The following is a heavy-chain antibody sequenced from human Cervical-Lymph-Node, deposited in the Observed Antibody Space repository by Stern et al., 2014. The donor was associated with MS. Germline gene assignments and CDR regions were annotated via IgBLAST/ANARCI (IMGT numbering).Heavy chain of an antibody. D-gene: IGHD3-22*01. J-gene: IGHJ4*02. Sequence: STYYADSVKGRFTISRDNSKNTLYLQMSSLRAEDTAVYYCAKDLYYYDSTVYLTFEHWGQGILVTVSS. CDR2: ST. CDR3: AKDLYYYDSTVYLTFEH. V-gene: IGHV3-23*01.